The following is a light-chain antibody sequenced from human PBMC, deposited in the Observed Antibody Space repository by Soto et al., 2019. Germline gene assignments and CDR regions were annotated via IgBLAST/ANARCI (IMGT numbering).Light chain of an antibody. CDR3: AAWDDSLSVVV. V-gene: IGLV1-47*01. CDR1: SSNIGSNY. Sequence: QSVLTQPPSASGTPGQRVTISCSGSSSNIGSNYVYWYQQLPGTAHKLLIYRNNQRPSGVPDRFSGSKSGTSASLAISGLRSEDEVDYYCAAWDDSLSVVVFGGGTKLTVL. J-gene: IGLJ2*01. CDR2: RNN.